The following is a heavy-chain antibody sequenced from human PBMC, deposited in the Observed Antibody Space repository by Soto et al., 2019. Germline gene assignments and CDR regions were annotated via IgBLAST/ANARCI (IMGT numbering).Heavy chain of an antibody. CDR2: MTPNSGDT. D-gene: IGHD2-8*01. Sequence: ASVKVSCKASGYTFSNDDINWVRQAPGQGLEWMGWMTPNSGDTDHAQKFQGRLTLTRDTSISTAYMELSSLRSEDTAVYYCARGGKYGVFYYFDYWGQGALLTVSS. CDR1: GYTFSNDD. J-gene: IGHJ4*02. CDR3: ARGGKYGVFYYFDY. V-gene: IGHV1-8*01.